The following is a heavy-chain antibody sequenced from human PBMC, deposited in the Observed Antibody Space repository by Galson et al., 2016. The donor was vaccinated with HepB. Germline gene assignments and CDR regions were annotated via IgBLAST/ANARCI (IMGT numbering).Heavy chain of an antibody. CDR2: ISAGGGTT. D-gene: IGHD1-26*01. V-gene: IGHV3-23*01. CDR3: AKKWERLDS. J-gene: IGHJ4*02. CDR1: GFTFGNYA. Sequence: SLRLSCAASGFTFGNYAMAWIRQAPGKGLDWVSDISAGGGTTHYADSVRGRFTISRDNTKDTLYLQMNSLRGEDTAVYYCAKKWERLDSWGQGTLVIVSS.